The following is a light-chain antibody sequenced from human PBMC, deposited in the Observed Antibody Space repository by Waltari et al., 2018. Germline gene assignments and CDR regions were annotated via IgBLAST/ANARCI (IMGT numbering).Light chain of an antibody. CDR1: SSDVGGYNY. CDR3: GSYAGSSTVL. Sequence: QSALTQPRSVSGSPGQSVTISCTGTSSDVGGYNYVSWYQQHPGKAPKLMIYDVTKRPSGVPGRFSGSKCGNTASLTISVLQAEDEAEYYCGSYAGSSTVLFGGGTKLTVL. CDR2: DVT. J-gene: IGLJ2*01. V-gene: IGLV2-11*01.